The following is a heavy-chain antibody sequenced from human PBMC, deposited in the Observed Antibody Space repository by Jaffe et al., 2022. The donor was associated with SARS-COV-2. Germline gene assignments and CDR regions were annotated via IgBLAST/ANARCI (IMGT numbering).Heavy chain of an antibody. Sequence: QVQLQESGPGLLQPSQTLSLTCTISGDSIDYPNSYWNWIRQSPGRGLEWIGCFHYTGSTYPNPSLKSRISMSVDTSKNQFSLKLISVTAADTAEYFCSRGPTVVTPGDLWGRGTLVTVSS. J-gene: IGHJ5*02. V-gene: IGHV4-30-4*01. D-gene: IGHD4-17*01. CDR2: FHYTGST. CDR3: SRGPTVVTPGDL. CDR1: GDSIDYPNSY.